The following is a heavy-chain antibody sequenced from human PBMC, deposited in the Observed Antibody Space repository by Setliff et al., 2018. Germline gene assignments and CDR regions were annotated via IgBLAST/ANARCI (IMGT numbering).Heavy chain of an antibody. D-gene: IGHD2-2*03. J-gene: IGHJ5*02. V-gene: IGHV3-11*01. Sequence: GGSLRLSCAGSGFTFSYFSMSWVRQAPGKGLEWVSYITSSGTTTFYTDSVKGRFAISRDNARNSLYLQMNSLRVEDTAVYYCARDGYPGTSWGQGTLVTVSS. CDR2: ITSSGTTT. CDR1: GFTFSYFS. CDR3: ARDGYPGTS.